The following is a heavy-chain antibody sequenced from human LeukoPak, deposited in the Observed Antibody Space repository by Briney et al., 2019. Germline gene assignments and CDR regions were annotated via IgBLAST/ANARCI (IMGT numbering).Heavy chain of an antibody. Sequence: ASVKVSCKASGYTFTGYYMHWVRQAPGQGLEWMGRINPNSGGTNYAQKFQGRVTMTRDTSISTAYMELSRLRSDDTAVYYCARVRSEYYYDSSGYYYWGQGTLVTVSS. J-gene: IGHJ4*02. D-gene: IGHD3-22*01. CDR3: ARVRSEYYYDSSGYYY. CDR2: INPNSGGT. CDR1: GYTFTGYY. V-gene: IGHV1-2*06.